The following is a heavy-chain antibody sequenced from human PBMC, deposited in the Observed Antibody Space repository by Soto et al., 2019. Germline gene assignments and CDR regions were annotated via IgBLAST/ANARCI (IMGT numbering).Heavy chain of an antibody. J-gene: IGHJ5*02. CDR3: ARGYCTTTICDPWFDP. Sequence: ESLKSSCTGFGYAFTRYWIAWVRQMPGKGLEGMGIIYPGDSDTRYSPSFQGQVTISVDKSISTAYLQRSTLKASDTAMYYCARGYCTTTICDPWFDPWGQGALVTVSS. D-gene: IGHD2-2*01. CDR1: GYAFTRYW. CDR2: IYPGDSDT. V-gene: IGHV5-51*01.